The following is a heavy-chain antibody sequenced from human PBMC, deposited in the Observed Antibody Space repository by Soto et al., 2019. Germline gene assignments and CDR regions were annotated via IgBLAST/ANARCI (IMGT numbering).Heavy chain of an antibody. CDR2: ISYTGRT. J-gene: IGHJ5*02. D-gene: IGHD6-6*01. Sequence: LALTCTVSGGSISSDANFWSWIRQLPGRGLEWIGYISYTGRTYYTPSLNSRLTISLDTSKNLFSLRLSAVTAADTAVYFCARGSFSSSSSWFDPWGQGTLVTVSS. V-gene: IGHV4-31*03. CDR3: ARGSFSSSSSWFDP. CDR1: GGSISSDANF.